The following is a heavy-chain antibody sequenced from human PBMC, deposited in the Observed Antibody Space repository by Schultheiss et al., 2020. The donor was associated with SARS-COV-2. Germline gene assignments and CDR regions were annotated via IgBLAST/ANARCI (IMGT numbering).Heavy chain of an antibody. CDR2: ICRSTITT. D-gene: IGHD3-22*01. CDR1: KFTFTTYT. V-gene: IGHV3-48*01. Sequence: GGSLRLSCATSKFTFTTYTMKWVRQAPGKGLEWASYICRSTITTNDADSVKGRFTISRDNSKNTLYLQMNSLRAEDTAVYYCARDYYDSSGGAEYFQHWGQGTLVTVSS. J-gene: IGHJ1*01. CDR3: ARDYYDSSGGAEYFQH.